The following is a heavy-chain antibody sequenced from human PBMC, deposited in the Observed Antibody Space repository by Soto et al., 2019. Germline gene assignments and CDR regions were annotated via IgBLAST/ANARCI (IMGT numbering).Heavy chain of an antibody. V-gene: IGHV1-3*01. CDR3: ARTEWFPPCFDY. J-gene: IGHJ4*02. Sequence: ASVKVSCKASGYTFTSYALHWLRQAPGQGLEWMGWINAGDGSTKYSEHFQGRVTITLDTSATTVFVELTGLKSEDTAIYSRARTEWFPPCFDYWGQGSLVTVSS. CDR1: GYTFTSYA. CDR2: INAGDGST. D-gene: IGHD3-3*01.